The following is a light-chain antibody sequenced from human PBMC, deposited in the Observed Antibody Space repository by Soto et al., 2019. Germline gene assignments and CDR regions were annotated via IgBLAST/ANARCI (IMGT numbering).Light chain of an antibody. V-gene: IGLV4-69*01. CDR3: QTWGTGNVL. CDR1: SGNSSYV. J-gene: IGLJ2*01. Sequence: QSVLTQSPSASTSLGASVKLTCTLSSGNSSYVIAWHQQQPEKGPRYLMKLNSDGSHGKGDGIPDRFSGSSSGAERYLTISSLQSEDEADYYCQTWGTGNVLFGGGTKLTVL. CDR2: LNSDGSH.